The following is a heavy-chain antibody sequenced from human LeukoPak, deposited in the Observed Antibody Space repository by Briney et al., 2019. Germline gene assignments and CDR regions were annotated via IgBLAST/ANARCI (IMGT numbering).Heavy chain of an antibody. CDR1: GFTFSSYA. CDR2: ISGSGGST. D-gene: IGHD3-22*01. J-gene: IGHJ4*02. V-gene: IGHV3-23*01. CDR3: AKESEITMIVVVISIFDY. Sequence: PGGSLRLSCAASGFTFSSYAMSWVRQAPGKGLEWVSAISGSGGSTYYADSVKGRFTISRDNSKNTLYLQMNSLRAEDTAVYYCAKESEITMIVVVISIFDYWGQGTLVTVSS.